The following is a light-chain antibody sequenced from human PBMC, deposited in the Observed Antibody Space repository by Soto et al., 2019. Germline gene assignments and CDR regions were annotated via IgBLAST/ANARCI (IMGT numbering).Light chain of an antibody. CDR1: SSDVGRYNF. CDR2: EVT. Sequence: QSVLAQPASVSGSPGQSITISCTGTSSDVGRYNFVSWYQQHPGKVPKVMIYEVTKRPSGVSNRFSGSKSGNTAFLTISGLQAEDEADYYCCSDAGSAVHVFGTGTKVTVL. J-gene: IGLJ1*01. V-gene: IGLV2-23*02. CDR3: CSDAGSAVHV.